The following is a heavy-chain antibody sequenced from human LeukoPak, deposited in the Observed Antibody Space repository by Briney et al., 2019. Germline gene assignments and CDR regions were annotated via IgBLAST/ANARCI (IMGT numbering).Heavy chain of an antibody. V-gene: IGHV3-21*01. Sequence: PGGSLRLSCAASGFTFSSYSMNWVRQAPGKGLEWVSSVSSSSYIYYADSVKGRFTISRDNAKNSLYLQMNSLRAEDTAVYYCARGDWADAFDIWGQGTMVTVSS. J-gene: IGHJ3*02. CDR3: ARGDWADAFDI. CDR2: VSSSSYI. CDR1: GFTFSSYS. D-gene: IGHD3/OR15-3a*01.